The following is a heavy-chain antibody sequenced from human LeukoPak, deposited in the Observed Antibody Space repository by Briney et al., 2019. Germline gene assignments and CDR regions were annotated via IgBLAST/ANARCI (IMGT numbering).Heavy chain of an antibody. Sequence: SETLSLTCTVSDDSISSHFWSWIRQPPGKGLEWIGYIYYTGSTNYNPSLKSRVTMFVDMSKNQFSLRLSSVTAADTAVYYCARHRAYSSSSPFDYWGQGTLVTVSS. D-gene: IGHD6-6*01. V-gene: IGHV4-59*08. J-gene: IGHJ4*02. CDR2: IYYTGST. CDR3: ARHRAYSSSSPFDY. CDR1: DDSISSHF.